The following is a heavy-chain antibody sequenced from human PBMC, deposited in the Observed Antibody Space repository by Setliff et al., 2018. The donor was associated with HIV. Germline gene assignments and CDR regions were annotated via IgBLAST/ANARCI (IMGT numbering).Heavy chain of an antibody. Sequence: PGESLKISCAASGFTFGNFWMHWVRQAPGKGLEWVASISPDGNRNHCVGSVKGRFTASRDNAKSSLYLQMNSLRAEDTALYYCARGRGSVALWGQGTPVTVSS. V-gene: IGHV3-7*04. CDR1: GFTFGNFW. CDR2: ISPDGNRN. J-gene: IGHJ4*02. D-gene: IGHD3-10*01. CDR3: ARGRGSVAL.